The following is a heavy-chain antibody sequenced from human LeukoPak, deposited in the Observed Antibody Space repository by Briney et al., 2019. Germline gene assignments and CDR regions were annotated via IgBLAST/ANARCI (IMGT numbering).Heavy chain of an antibody. D-gene: IGHD6-13*01. V-gene: IGHV4-34*01. CDR1: GGSFSGYY. CDR2: INHSGST. Sequence: SETLSLTCAVYGGSFSGYYWSWIRQPPGKGLEWIGEINHSGSTNYNPSLKSRVTISVDTSKNQFSLKLSSVTAADTAVCYCARGPRYSSSWYRSMGYFQHWGQGTLVTVSS. CDR3: ARGPRYSSSWYRSMGYFQH. J-gene: IGHJ1*01.